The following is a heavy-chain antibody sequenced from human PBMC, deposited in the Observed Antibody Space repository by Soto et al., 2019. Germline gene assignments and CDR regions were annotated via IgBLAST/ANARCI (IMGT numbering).Heavy chain of an antibody. J-gene: IGHJ4*02. CDR3: ARASGESYPGSRVFDS. Sequence: EVQLLESGGDLVQPGGSLRLSCAASGFTFSSNAMSWVRQAPGKGLEWVSVITNTGGDTLYADSVEGRVTISRDNSKNTRYLQLNSLRAEDTDIYYCARASGESYPGSRVFDSWGQGTRVTVSS. V-gene: IGHV3-23*01. CDR1: GFTFSSNA. D-gene: IGHD3-10*01. CDR2: ITNTGGDT.